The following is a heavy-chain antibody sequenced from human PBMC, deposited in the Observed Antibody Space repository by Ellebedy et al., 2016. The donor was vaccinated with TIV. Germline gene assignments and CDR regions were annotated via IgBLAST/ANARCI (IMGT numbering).Heavy chain of an antibody. J-gene: IGHJ4*02. CDR1: GGSISSYY. CDR3: ASGYSRGWLDY. CDR2: IYTSGST. V-gene: IGHV4-4*07. Sequence: MPSETLSLTCTVSGGSISSYYWSWIRQLAGKGLEWIGRIYTSGSTNYNPSLKSRVTMSVDTSKNQFSLKLSSVTAADTAVYYCASGYSRGWLDYWGQGTLVTVSS. D-gene: IGHD6-19*01.